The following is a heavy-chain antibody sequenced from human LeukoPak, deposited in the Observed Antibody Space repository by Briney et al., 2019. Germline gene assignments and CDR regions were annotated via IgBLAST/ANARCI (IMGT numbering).Heavy chain of an antibody. CDR2: IYYSGST. V-gene: IGHV4-39*01. Sequence: PSETLSLTCTVSGGSISSSSYYWGWIRQPPGKGLEWIGSIYYSGSTYYNPSLKSRVTISVDASKNQFSLKLSSVTAADTAVYYCARVVVGEYYFDYWGQGTLVTVSS. D-gene: IGHD3-22*01. J-gene: IGHJ4*02. CDR1: GGSISSSSYY. CDR3: ARVVVGEYYFDY.